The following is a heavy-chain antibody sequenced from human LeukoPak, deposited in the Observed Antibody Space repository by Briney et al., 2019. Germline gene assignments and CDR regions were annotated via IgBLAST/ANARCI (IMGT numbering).Heavy chain of an antibody. J-gene: IGHJ5*02. Sequence: PGGSLRLSCAASGFTFSSYSMNWVRQAPGKGLEWVSYISSSSSTIYYADSVKGRFTISRDNSKNTLYLQMNSLRAEDTAVYYCAKRMVRGDYNWFDPWGQGTLVTVSS. D-gene: IGHD3-10*01. CDR1: GFTFSSYS. CDR3: AKRMVRGDYNWFDP. V-gene: IGHV3-48*01. CDR2: ISSSSSTI.